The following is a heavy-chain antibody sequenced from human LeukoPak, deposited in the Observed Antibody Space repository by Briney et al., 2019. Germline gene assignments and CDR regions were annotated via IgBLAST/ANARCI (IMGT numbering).Heavy chain of an antibody. CDR2: IIPIFGTA. V-gene: IGHV1-69*13. Sequence: GASVKVSCKASGGTFSSYAISWVRQAPGQGLEWMGGIIPIFGTANYAQKFQGRVTITADESTSTAYMELSRLRSEDTAVYYCARVDDILTGFPRWGQGTLVTVSS. CDR1: GGTFSSYA. CDR3: ARVDDILTGFPR. J-gene: IGHJ4*02. D-gene: IGHD3-9*01.